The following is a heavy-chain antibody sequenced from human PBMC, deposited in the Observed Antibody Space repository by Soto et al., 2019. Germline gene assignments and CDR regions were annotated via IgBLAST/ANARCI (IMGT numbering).Heavy chain of an antibody. CDR3: ANLAPAGPQRIDASDI. D-gene: IGHD6-13*01. CDR2: INHSGST. J-gene: IGHJ3*02. CDR1: GGSFSGYY. Sequence: SETLSLTCAVYGGSFSGYYWSWIRQPPGKGLEWIGEINHSGSTNYNPSLKSRVTISVDTSKNQFSLKLSSVTAADTAVYYWANLAPAGPQRIDASDIWGQGTMVTVSS. V-gene: IGHV4-34*01.